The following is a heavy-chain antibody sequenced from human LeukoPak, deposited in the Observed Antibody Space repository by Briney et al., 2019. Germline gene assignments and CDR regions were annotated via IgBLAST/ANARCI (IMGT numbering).Heavy chain of an antibody. Sequence: GASVKVSCKASGGTFSSYAISWVRQAPGQGLEWMGGIIPIFGTANYARKFQGRVTITGDTSASTAYMELSSLRSEDTAVYYCARGYCSSTSCYMDVWGQGTTVT. CDR1: GGTFSSYA. J-gene: IGHJ6*02. CDR3: ARGYCSSTSCYMDV. CDR2: IIPIFGTA. D-gene: IGHD2-2*01. V-gene: IGHV1-69*06.